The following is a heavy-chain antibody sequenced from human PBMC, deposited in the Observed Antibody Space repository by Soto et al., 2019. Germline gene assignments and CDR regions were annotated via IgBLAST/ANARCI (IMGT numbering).Heavy chain of an antibody. J-gene: IGHJ4*02. Sequence: VQLVESGGGVVQPGRSLRLSCAASGFTFSDYAMHWVRQAPGKGLEWVAVVSHDGRNTHYADSVKGRFTISRDSSKNTVSLEMTILRAEDKAVYYCAKGGRQWLVTSDFNYWGQGALVTVSS. CDR3: AKGGRQWLVTSDFNY. CDR1: GFTFSDYA. CDR2: VSHDGRNT. V-gene: IGHV3-30*18. D-gene: IGHD6-19*01.